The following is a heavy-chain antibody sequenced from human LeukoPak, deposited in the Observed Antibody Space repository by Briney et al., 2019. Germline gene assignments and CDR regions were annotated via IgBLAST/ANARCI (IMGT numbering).Heavy chain of an antibody. D-gene: IGHD3-22*01. Sequence: ASVKVSCKASGYTFTSYGISRVRQAPGQGLEWTGWISAYNGNTNYAQKLQGRVTMTTDTSTSTAYMELRSLRSDDTAVYYCARVTYYYDSSGYYPYYFDYWGQGTLVTVSS. J-gene: IGHJ4*02. CDR2: ISAYNGNT. CDR3: ARVTYYYDSSGYYPYYFDY. V-gene: IGHV1-18*01. CDR1: GYTFTSYG.